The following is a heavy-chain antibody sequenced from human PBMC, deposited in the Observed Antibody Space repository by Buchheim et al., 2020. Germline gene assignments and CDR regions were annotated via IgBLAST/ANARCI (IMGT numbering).Heavy chain of an antibody. CDR1: GGSISSGSYY. V-gene: IGHV4-61*02. CDR3: ARGGYCSSTSCYFLDY. D-gene: IGHD2-2*01. J-gene: IGHJ4*02. CDR2: IYTSGST. Sequence: QVQLQESGPGLVKPSQTLSLTCTVSGGSISSGSYYWSWIRQPAGKGLEWIGRIYTSGSTNYNPSLQSRVTISPDTSKNQLSRKLSSVTAADTAVYYCARGGYCSSTSCYFLDYWGQGTL.